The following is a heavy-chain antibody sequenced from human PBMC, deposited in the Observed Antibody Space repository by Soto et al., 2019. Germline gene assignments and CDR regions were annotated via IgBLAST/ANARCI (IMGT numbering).Heavy chain of an antibody. CDR1: GGSFSGYY. D-gene: IGHD3-9*01. V-gene: IGHV4-34*01. Sequence: SETLSLTCAVYGGSFSGYYWSWIRQPPGKGLEWIGEINHSGSTNYNPSLKSRVTISVDTSKNQFSLKLSSVSAADTAVYCCGRLEGLATISYYFDYWGQGALVTVSS. CDR2: INHSGST. CDR3: GRLEGLATISYYFDY. J-gene: IGHJ4*02.